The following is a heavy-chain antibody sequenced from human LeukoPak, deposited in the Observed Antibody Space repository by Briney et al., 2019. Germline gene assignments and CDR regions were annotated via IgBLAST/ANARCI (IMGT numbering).Heavy chain of an antibody. V-gene: IGHV1-2*02. CDR3: ARGPPSLNYYYDNSANDAFDI. CDR1: GYXITGYY. Sequence: ASVKVSCKASGYXITGYYIHWVRQAPGQGLEWMGWINPNSGGTKYAQKFQGRVTMTRDTSISTAYVELRRLRSDDTAVYYCARGPPSLNYYYDNSANDAFDIWGQGTMVTVSS. CDR2: INPNSGGT. D-gene: IGHD3-22*01. J-gene: IGHJ3*02.